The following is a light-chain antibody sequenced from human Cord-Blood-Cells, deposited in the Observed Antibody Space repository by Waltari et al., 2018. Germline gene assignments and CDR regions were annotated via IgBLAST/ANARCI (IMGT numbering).Light chain of an antibody. J-gene: IGLJ3*02. CDR2: DVS. Sequence: QSALTRPASVSGSPGQSITISCTGTSSDVGGYNYVSWYQQHPGKAPKLMIYDVSKRPSGVSNRFSGSKSGNTASLTISGLQAEDEADYYCSSYTSSSTRVFGGGTKLTVL. CDR3: SSYTSSSTRV. V-gene: IGLV2-14*01. CDR1: SSDVGGYNY.